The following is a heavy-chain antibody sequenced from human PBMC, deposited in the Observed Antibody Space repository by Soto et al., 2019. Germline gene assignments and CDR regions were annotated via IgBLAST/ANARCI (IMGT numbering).Heavy chain of an antibody. CDR1: GGSFSGYY. CDR3: ARGRDIVVVVAARGRDY. CDR2: INHSGST. Sequence: SETLSLTCAVYGGSFSGYYWSWIRQPPGKGLEWIGEINHSGSTNYNPSLKSRVTISVDTSKNQFSLKLSSVTAADTAVYYCARGRDIVVVVAARGRDYWGQGTLVTVSS. D-gene: IGHD2-15*01. V-gene: IGHV4-34*01. J-gene: IGHJ4*02.